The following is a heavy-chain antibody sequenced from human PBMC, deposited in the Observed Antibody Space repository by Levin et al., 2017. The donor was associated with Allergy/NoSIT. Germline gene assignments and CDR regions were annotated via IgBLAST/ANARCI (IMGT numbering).Heavy chain of an antibody. Sequence: GGSLRLSCEASGLSFSGYGMVWVRQAPGKGLEWVAAISFDGRDDYYADSGKGRFTISRDNSKNTLYLQMNSLRVEDTAVYYCAKADVPIVMVAATSLDHWGQGTLVTVSS. CDR3: AKADVPIVMVAATSLDH. D-gene: IGHD2-15*01. J-gene: IGHJ5*02. CDR2: ISFDGRDD. CDR1: GLSFSGYG. V-gene: IGHV3-30*18.